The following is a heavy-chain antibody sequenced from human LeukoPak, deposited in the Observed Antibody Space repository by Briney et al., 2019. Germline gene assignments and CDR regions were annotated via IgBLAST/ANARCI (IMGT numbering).Heavy chain of an antibody. CDR3: ARDRHGYSSGYFDY. CDR2: ISYDGSNK. V-gene: IGHV3-30*03. CDR1: GFTFSSYG. J-gene: IGHJ4*02. Sequence: PGRSLRLSCAASGFTFSSYGMHWVRQAPGKGLEWVAVISYDGSNKYYADSVKGRFTISRDNSKNTLYLQMNSLRAEDTALYYCARDRHGYSSGYFDYWGQGILVTVSS. D-gene: IGHD6-19*01.